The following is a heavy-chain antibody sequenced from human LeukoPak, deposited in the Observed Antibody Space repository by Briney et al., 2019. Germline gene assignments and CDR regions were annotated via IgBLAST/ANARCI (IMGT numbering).Heavy chain of an antibody. J-gene: IGHJ3*02. Sequence: GGSLRLSCAASGFTFSTYWMTWVRQAPGKGLEWVANMKGDGSEIYYVDSVKGRFTISRDSAKNLLYLQMNSLRAEDTAVYYCARPGYTAGYDIWGQGTLVTVSS. CDR2: MKGDGSEI. D-gene: IGHD3-9*01. CDR1: GFTFSTYW. V-gene: IGHV3-7*01. CDR3: ARPGYTAGYDI.